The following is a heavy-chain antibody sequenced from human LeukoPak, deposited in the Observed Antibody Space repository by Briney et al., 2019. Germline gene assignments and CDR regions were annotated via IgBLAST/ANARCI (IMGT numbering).Heavy chain of an antibody. V-gene: IGHV3-23*01. CDR1: SGFA. J-gene: IGHJ4*02. Sequence: GGSLRLSCAAFSGFAMSWVRQAPGRGLEWVSAINGRGDDTYFPDSVKGRFTISRDNSNNTLYLQMNSLRAEDTAVYYCAKGHRSSSSFFDSWGQGILVTVSS. CDR3: AKGHRSSSSFFDS. D-gene: IGHD6-19*01. CDR2: INGRGDDT.